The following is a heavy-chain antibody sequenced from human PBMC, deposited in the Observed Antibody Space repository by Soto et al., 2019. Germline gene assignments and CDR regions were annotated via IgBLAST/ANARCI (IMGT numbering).Heavy chain of an antibody. Sequence: VASVKVSCKASGYTFSSYAIHWVRQAPGQGLEWMGWIHAGNGNTKYSQSFQGRVTISRDTSATTAYMELNSLRSEDTAVYYCARGVDFLDYWGQGTMVTVYS. V-gene: IGHV1-3*01. D-gene: IGHD2-15*01. CDR3: ARGVDFLDY. CDR2: IHAGNGNT. CDR1: GYTFSSYA. J-gene: IGHJ4*02.